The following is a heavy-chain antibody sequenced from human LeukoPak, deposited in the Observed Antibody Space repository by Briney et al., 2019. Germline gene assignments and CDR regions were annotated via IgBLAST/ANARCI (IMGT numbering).Heavy chain of an antibody. CDR2: ISPAGDST. V-gene: IGHV3-23*01. J-gene: IGHJ4*02. Sequence: GGSLRLSCTASGFTFSDYSMSWVRQAPGAGLEWVSAISPAGDSTTDADSVKGRFTISRDNSKSTPYLQMNGLTAEDTALYYCARRLVTAGITDFFDSWGQGTLVSVSS. CDR1: GFTFSDYS. CDR3: ARRLVTAGITDFFDS. D-gene: IGHD2-2*01.